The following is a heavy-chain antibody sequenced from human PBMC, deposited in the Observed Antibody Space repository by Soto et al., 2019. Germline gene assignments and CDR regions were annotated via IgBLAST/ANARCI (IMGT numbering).Heavy chain of an antibody. CDR1: NGSISSAIYY. CDR2: IYHSGST. CDR3: AGRYSFASVQVYFGEISNYNWFDP. J-gene: IGHJ5*02. V-gene: IGHV4-39*01. D-gene: IGHD3-10*01. Sequence: SETLSLTCTVSNGSISSAIYYWGWIRQPPGKGLEWIGSIYHSGSTYYNPSLQGRVTISVDTSKNQFSLKLSSVTAADTAVYFCAGRYSFASVQVYFGEISNYNWFDPWGQGTLVTVSS.